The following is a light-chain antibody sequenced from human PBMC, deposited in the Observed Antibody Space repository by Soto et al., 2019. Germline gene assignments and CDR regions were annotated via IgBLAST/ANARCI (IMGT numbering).Light chain of an antibody. CDR1: QDVNNW. CDR2: EAS. CDR3: QQYDSRLS. V-gene: IGKV1-5*03. Sequence: DRQMTQSPSTTSASVGDRVTITCLASQDVNNWLAWYQQKPGKAPKLLIYEASILVTGVPSRFSGSGCGTEFTLTVSSLQPDDFATYYCQQYDSRLSFGQGTKVEVQ. J-gene: IGKJ1*01.